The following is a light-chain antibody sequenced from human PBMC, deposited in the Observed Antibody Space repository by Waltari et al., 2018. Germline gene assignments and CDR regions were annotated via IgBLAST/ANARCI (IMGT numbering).Light chain of an antibody. CDR1: RSLTYNNQAY. V-gene: IGKV4-1*01. Sequence: DIVMTQSPASLVVSLGERAIITCKSGRSLTYNNQAYIAWFQHKTGQAPKLLLYWASTRASGVPDRFSGSGSETDFTLTIASLQPEDVATYYCQHYYSYPRAFGQGTKVEV. CDR2: WAS. CDR3: QHYYSYPRA. J-gene: IGKJ1*01.